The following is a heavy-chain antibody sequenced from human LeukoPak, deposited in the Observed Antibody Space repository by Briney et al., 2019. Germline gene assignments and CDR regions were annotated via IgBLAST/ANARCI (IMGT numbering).Heavy chain of an antibody. Sequence: GGSLRLSCAAPGVTFTSYAMNWVRQAPGKGLEWVSRISGGSAGTYYAESVKGRFTISRDNSKNTLYLQMNSLRAEDTAVYYCAKASGLRSFTLISWGLGTLVTVSS. J-gene: IGHJ5*02. CDR1: GVTFTSYA. CDR3: AKASGLRSFTLIS. V-gene: IGHV3-23*01. D-gene: IGHD3-3*01. CDR2: ISGGSAGT.